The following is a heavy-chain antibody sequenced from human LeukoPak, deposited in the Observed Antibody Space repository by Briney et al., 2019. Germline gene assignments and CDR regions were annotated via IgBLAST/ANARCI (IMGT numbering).Heavy chain of an antibody. CDR1: GFFFGGHA. CDR2: ITKDSDRV. CDR3: AKDPIYYAPAAPYYFDY. Sequence: GGSLRLSCEASGFFFGGHAMNWLRQAPGKGPEWIAFITKDSDRVYYAESVEGRFTISRDDSKNTVYLQMNSLRAEDTAVYYCAKDPIYYAPAAPYYFDYWGQGTLVTVSS. V-gene: IGHV3-48*01. D-gene: IGHD2-2*01. J-gene: IGHJ4*02.